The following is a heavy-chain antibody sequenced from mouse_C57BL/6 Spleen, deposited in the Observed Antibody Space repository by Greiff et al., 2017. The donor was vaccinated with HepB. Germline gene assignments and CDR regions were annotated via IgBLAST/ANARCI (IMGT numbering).Heavy chain of an antibody. D-gene: IGHD1-1*01. CDR3: ARFGYYYGSSYYFDY. CDR2: INPGSGGT. J-gene: IGHJ2*01. Sequence: VHLVESGAELVRPGTSVKVSCKASGYAFTNYLIEWVKQRPGQGLEWIGVINPGSGGTNYNEKFKGKATLTADKSSSTAYMQLSSLTSEDSAVYFCARFGYYYGSSYYFDYWGQGTTLTVSS. V-gene: IGHV1-54*01. CDR1: GYAFTNYL.